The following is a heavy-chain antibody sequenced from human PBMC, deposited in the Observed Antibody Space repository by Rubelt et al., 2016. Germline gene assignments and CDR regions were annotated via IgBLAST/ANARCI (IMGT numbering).Heavy chain of an antibody. V-gene: IGHV3-7*04. CDR3: TRNNLWGRDY. Sequence: EVQLLESGGGLVQPGGSLRLSCAASGFTFSAYWMTWVRQAPGKGLEWVANVVNDESATYYVDSVKGRFTISRDNAKNTLYLQMMSLGVEDTAGYYCTRNNLWGRDYWGQGTLVTASS. CDR2: VVNDESAT. CDR1: GFTFSAYW. J-gene: IGHJ4*02. D-gene: IGHD7-27*01.